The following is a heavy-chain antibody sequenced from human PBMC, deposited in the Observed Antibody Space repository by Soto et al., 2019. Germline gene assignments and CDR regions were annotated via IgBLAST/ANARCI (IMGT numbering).Heavy chain of an antibody. CDR3: ARAANCSSTSCYHWYFDL. D-gene: IGHD2-2*01. V-gene: IGHV3-33*01. CDR2: IWYDGSNK. CDR1: GFTFSSYG. J-gene: IGHJ2*01. Sequence: QVQLVESGGGVVQPGRSLRLSCAASGFTFSSYGMHWVRQAPGKGLEWVAVIWYDGSNKYYADSVKGRFTISRDNCKNTLYLQMDSLRAEDTAVSYCARAANCSSTSCYHWYFDLWGRGTLVTVSS.